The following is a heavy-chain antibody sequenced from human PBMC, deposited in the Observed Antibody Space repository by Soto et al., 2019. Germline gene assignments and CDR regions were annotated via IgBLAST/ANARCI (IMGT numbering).Heavy chain of an antibody. CDR2: ISSSSSSI. CDR3: ATDGGYYDTTGYYNDF. J-gene: IGHJ4*02. D-gene: IGHD3-22*01. V-gene: IGHV3-21*02. CDR1: GFTFRNYN. Sequence: EVQLVESGGGLVKPGETLRLSCAASGFTFRNYNMNWVRQAPGKGLEWVSSISSSSSSILYAASVKGRFTISRDNAQNSLYLQMDGLKAGDTAVYYWATDGGYYDTTGYYNDFWGPGTLVTVSS.